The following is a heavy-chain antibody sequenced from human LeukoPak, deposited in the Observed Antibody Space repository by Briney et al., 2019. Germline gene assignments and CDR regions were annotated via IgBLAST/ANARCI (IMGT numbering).Heavy chain of an antibody. J-gene: IGHJ5*02. CDR2: INPNSGDT. Sequence: ASVKVSCKASGYTFTGYYMHWVRQAPGQGLEWMGWINPNSGDTNYAQKFQGRVTMTRDTSISTAYMELSRLRSDDTAVYYCARSVRLLTPDNWFDPWGQGTLVTVSS. CDR1: GYTFTGYY. D-gene: IGHD2-21*02. CDR3: ARSVRLLTPDNWFDP. V-gene: IGHV1-2*02.